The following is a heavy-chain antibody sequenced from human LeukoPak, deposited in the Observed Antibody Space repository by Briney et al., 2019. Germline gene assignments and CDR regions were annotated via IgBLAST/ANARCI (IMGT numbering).Heavy chain of an antibody. Sequence: SETLSLTCTVSDDSISHSYWSWVRQPPGKGLEWIGEIYHSGSTNYNPSLKSRVTISVDKSKNQFSLKLSSVTAADTAVYYCASPSSSWYGSAFDIWGQGTMVTVSS. V-gene: IGHV4-4*02. D-gene: IGHD6-13*01. CDR1: DDSISHSY. CDR2: IYHSGST. CDR3: ASPSSSWYGSAFDI. J-gene: IGHJ3*02.